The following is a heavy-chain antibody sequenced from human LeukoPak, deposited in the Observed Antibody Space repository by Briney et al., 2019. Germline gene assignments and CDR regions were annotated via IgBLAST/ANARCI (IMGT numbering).Heavy chain of an antibody. Sequence: ETLSLTCTVSGGSISSGGYYWSWVRQAPGKGLEWVSLIYSAGSTYYADSVKGRFTISRDNSKNTLYLQMNSLRAEDTAVYYCARKTPRFGDYDYWGQGTLVTVSS. D-gene: IGHD2-15*01. CDR1: GGSISSGGYY. CDR3: ARKTPRFGDYDY. CDR2: IYSAGST. J-gene: IGHJ4*02. V-gene: IGHV3-66*01.